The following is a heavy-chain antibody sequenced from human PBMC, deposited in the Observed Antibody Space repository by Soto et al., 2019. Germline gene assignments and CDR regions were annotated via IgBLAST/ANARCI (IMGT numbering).Heavy chain of an antibody. CDR2: IFGSSKSI. CDR1: GFTFSNYS. CDR3: TRGGMVRGFDY. V-gene: IGHV3-21*01. J-gene: IGHJ4*02. Sequence: VQLVESGGGLVKPGGSLRLSCAASGFTFSNYSMNWVRQAPGKGLEGVAFIFGSSKSIYYADSVKGRFTISRDNAKNSLFLQMNSLRAEDTAMYYCTRGGMVRGFDYWGQGTLVTVSS. D-gene: IGHD3-10*01.